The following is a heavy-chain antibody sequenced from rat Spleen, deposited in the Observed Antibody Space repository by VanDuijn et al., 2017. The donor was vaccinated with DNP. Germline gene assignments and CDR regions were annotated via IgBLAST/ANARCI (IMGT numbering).Heavy chain of an antibody. V-gene: IGHV5S13*01. CDR3: AKDQHWYAMDA. CDR2: INTDGSST. CDR1: GFTFSNYG. Sequence: EVQLVESGGGLVQSGRSLKLSCAASGFTFSNYGMAWVRQAPTKGLEWVASINTDGSSTHYLDSVKGRFTISRDNAENTVYLQMNSLRSEDTATYYCAKDQHWYAMDAWGQGTSVTVSS. J-gene: IGHJ4*01.